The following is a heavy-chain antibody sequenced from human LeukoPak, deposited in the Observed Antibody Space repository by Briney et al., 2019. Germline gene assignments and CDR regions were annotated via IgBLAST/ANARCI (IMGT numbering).Heavy chain of an antibody. CDR2: IDGYNGNT. J-gene: IGHJ6*03. CDR3: ARAGSYYYMDV. CDR1: GYTFTSSG. Sequence: ASVKVSCKASGYTFTSSGISWVRPAPGQGLAWMGWIDGYNGNTNYAQKLQGRVTMATDTSTTTAYMELRSLRLDDTAVYYCARAGSYYYMDVWGKGTTVTVSS. V-gene: IGHV1-18*01. D-gene: IGHD1-1*01.